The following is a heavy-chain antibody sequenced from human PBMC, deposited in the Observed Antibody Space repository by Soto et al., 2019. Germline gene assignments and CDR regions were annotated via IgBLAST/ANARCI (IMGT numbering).Heavy chain of an antibody. CDR3: ARGRVVAIGSGAYGMDV. J-gene: IGHJ6*02. CDR2: MNPNSGNT. V-gene: IGHV1-8*01. CDR1: GYTFTSYD. Sequence: ASGKFSCNASGYTFTSYDTNCVRQATGQGLEWMGWMNPNSGNTGYAQKFQGRVTMTRNTSISTAYMELSSLRSEDTAVYYCARGRVVAIGSGAYGMDVWGQGTTVTVS. D-gene: IGHD3-22*01.